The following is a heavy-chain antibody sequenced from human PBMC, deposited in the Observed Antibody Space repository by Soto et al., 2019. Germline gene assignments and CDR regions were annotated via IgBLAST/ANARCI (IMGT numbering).Heavy chain of an antibody. Sequence: QVQLQESGPGLVKPSQTLSLTCSVSGDYISSGGYYWSWIRQHPGKSLEWIGYIYNSGSTSYNPSLNSRFTISGDTSKNQFSLKLSSVTAADTAVYYCASLTWASFDYWGQGTLVTFSS. D-gene: IGHD7-27*01. J-gene: IGHJ4*02. CDR3: ASLTWASFDY. V-gene: IGHV4-31*03. CDR1: GDYISSGGYY. CDR2: IYNSGST.